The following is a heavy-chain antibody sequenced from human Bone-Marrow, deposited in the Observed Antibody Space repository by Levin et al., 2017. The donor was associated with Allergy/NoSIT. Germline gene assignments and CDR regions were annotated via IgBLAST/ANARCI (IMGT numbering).Heavy chain of an antibody. Sequence: ASVKVSCKASGYTFTGYYMHWVRQAPGQGLEWMGWINPNSGGTNYAQKFQGRVTMTRDTSISTAYMELSRLRSDDTAVYYCARTYYDILTGYRVEAFDIWGQGTMVTVSS. CDR2: INPNSGGT. CDR1: GYTFTGYY. J-gene: IGHJ3*02. CDR3: ARTYYDILTGYRVEAFDI. V-gene: IGHV1-2*02. D-gene: IGHD3-9*01.